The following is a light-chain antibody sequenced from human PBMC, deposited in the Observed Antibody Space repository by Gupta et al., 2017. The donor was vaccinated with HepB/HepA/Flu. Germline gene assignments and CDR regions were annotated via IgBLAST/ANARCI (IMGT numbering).Light chain of an antibody. V-gene: IGLV3-25*03. CDR1: ALSNQY. Sequence: SSELTQPPSVSVSPGQTARITCSGDALSNQYAYWYQQKPGQAPVLLIYKDTRRPSGIPERFSGYSSGTTVTLTISGVQAEDEADYHCQTADGSGTYVVFGGGTKLTVL. J-gene: IGLJ2*01. CDR2: KDT. CDR3: QTADGSGTYVV.